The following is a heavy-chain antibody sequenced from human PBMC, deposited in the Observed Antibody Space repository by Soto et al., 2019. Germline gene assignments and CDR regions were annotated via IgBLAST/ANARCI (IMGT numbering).Heavy chain of an antibody. V-gene: IGHV4-59*08. CDR2: IYYSGST. D-gene: IGHD3-3*01. Sequence: TSETLSLTCTVSGGPISSYYWSWIRQPPGKGLEWIGYIYYSGSTNYNPSLKSRVTISVDTSKNQFSLKLSSVTAADTAVYYCARHQEDDFWSGHQYYFDYWGQGTLVTVSS. CDR3: ARHQEDDFWSGHQYYFDY. J-gene: IGHJ4*02. CDR1: GGPISSYY.